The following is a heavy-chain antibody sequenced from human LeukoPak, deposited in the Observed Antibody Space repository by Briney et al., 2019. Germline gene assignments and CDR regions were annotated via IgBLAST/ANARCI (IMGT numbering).Heavy chain of an antibody. CDR2: IKQDGSEK. J-gene: IGHJ4*02. Sequence: GESLRLSCIASGFTFSNYWMSWVRQDPGKGLEWVANIKQDGSEKYYVDSVKGRFSISRDNAKSSLDLQMNNLRAEDTAVYYCATTQTFDYWGQGTLVTVSS. CDR1: GFTFSNYW. D-gene: IGHD2-15*01. CDR3: ATTQTFDY. V-gene: IGHV3-7*03.